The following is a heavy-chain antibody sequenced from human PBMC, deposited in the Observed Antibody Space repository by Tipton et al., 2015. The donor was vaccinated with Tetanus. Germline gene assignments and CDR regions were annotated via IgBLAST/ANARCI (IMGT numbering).Heavy chain of an antibody. CDR3: ARHSSGYFTFFDY. D-gene: IGHD3-22*01. J-gene: IGHJ4*02. CDR1: GVSIADNTNY. V-gene: IGHV4-39*01. CDR2: IYFSGDT. Sequence: LVQPSGTLSLTCTVSGVSIADNTNYWGWIRQSPGKGLEWIGSIYFSGDTYSNPSLKSRATISVDTSRNQFSLRLSSVTAADTAVYYCARHSSGYFTFFDYWGQGTLVTASS.